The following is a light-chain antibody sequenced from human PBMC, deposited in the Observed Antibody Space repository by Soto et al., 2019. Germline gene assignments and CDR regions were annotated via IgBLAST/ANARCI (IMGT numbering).Light chain of an antibody. Sequence: EIVLTQSPGTLSLSPGERATLSCRASQSVSSGYLAWYQQKPGQAPRLLIYGASSRATGIPDRFSGSGSGTDFTRTISRLEPEDFAVYYCQQFGSSYTFGQGTKLEIK. J-gene: IGKJ2*01. CDR3: QQFGSSYT. CDR1: QSVSSGY. CDR2: GAS. V-gene: IGKV3-20*01.